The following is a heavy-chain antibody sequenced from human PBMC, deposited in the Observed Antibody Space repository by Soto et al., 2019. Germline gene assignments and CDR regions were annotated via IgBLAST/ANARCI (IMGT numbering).Heavy chain of an antibody. J-gene: IGHJ4*02. Sequence: EVQLVESGGGLVKPGGSLRLSCAASGFTFSNAWMNWVRQAPGKGLEWVGRIKSKTDGGTTDYAAPVKGRFTISRDDSNNTLYLQKNSLKTEDTAVYYCTTDQLKYSSSVDYWGQGTLVTVSS. CDR3: TTDQLKYSSSVDY. D-gene: IGHD6-6*01. V-gene: IGHV3-15*07. CDR1: GFTFSNAW. CDR2: IKSKTDGGTT.